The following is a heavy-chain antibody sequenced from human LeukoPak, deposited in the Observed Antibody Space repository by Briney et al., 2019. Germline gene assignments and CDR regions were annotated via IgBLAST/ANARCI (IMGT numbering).Heavy chain of an antibody. CDR1: GYTFTGYY. D-gene: IGHD5-18*01. J-gene: IGHJ4*02. CDR3: ARGTSLDTAEIPEYYFDY. V-gene: IGHV1-2*04. Sequence: ASVKVSCKASGYTFTGYYMHWVRQAPGQGLEWMGWINPNSGGTNYAQKFQGWVTMTRDTSISTAYMELSRLRSDDTAVYYCARGTSLDTAEIPEYYFDYWGQGALVTVSS. CDR2: INPNSGGT.